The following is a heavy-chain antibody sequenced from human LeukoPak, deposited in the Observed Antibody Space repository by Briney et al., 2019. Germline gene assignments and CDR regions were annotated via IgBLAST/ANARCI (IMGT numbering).Heavy chain of an antibody. J-gene: IGHJ4*02. CDR3: TRDRSPYSGYGDLVGY. D-gene: IGHD4-17*01. CDR2: VSYDGSNK. CDR1: GFTFSSYA. Sequence: GGSLRLSCAASGFTFSSYAMHRVRQAPGKGLEWVAVVSYDGSNKYYADSVKGRFTISRDNSKNTLYLQMNSLRAEDTAVYYCTRDRSPYSGYGDLVGYWGQGTLVTVSS. V-gene: IGHV3-30-3*01.